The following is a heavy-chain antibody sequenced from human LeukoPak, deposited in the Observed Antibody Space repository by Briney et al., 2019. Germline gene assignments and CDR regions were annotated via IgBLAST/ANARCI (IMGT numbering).Heavy chain of an antibody. Sequence: SETLSLTCAVYGGSFSGYYWSWIRQPPGKGLEWIGEINHNGSTNYNPSLKSRVTISVDTSKNQFSLKLSSVTAADTAVYYCARDRSDSSWYYFDYWGQGTLVTVSS. CDR2: INHNGST. D-gene: IGHD6-13*01. J-gene: IGHJ4*02. CDR3: ARDRSDSSWYYFDY. CDR1: GGSFSGYY. V-gene: IGHV4-34*01.